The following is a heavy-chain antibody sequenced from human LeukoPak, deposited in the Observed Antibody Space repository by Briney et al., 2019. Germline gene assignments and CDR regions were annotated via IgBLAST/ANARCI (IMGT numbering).Heavy chain of an antibody. CDR1: GFTLNNYA. D-gene: IGHD5/OR15-5a*01. CDR2: SSSGDARM. V-gene: IGHV3-48*03. Sequence: GGSLRLSCAGSGFTLNNYAIHWVRQAPGKGLEWVAYSSSGDARMDHAESVKGRFTISRDNAKNSLSLQMNSLRAEDTAVYYCARPSVYGFDAFDMWGQGTMVIVSA. CDR3: ARPSVYGFDAFDM. J-gene: IGHJ3*02.